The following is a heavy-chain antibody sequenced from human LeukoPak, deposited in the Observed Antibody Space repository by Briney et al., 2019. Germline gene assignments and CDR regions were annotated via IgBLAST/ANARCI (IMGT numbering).Heavy chain of an antibody. CDR2: INHSGST. J-gene: IGHJ5*02. CDR3: ARSLPPYSSSWYGGWFDP. CDR1: GGSFSGYY. Sequence: SETLSLTCAVYGGSFSGYYWSWIRQPPGKGLEWIGEINHSGSTNYNPSLKSRVTISVDTSKNQFSLKLSSVTAADTAVYYCARSLPPYSSSWYGGWFDPWGQGTLVTVSS. D-gene: IGHD6-13*01. V-gene: IGHV4-34*01.